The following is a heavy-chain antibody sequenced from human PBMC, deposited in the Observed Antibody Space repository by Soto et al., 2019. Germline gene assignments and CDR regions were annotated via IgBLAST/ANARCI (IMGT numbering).Heavy chain of an antibody. CDR3: ARHTYAGRDYDSSGYYYVVAFDI. J-gene: IGHJ3*02. V-gene: IGHV5-10-1*01. CDR1: GYSFTSYW. Sequence: PGGSLKISCKGSGYSFTSYWISWVRQMPGKGLEWMGRIDPSDSYTNYSPSFQGHVTISADKSISTAYLQWSSLKASDTAMYYCARHTYAGRDYDSSGYYYVVAFDIRGQGTMVTVSS. D-gene: IGHD3-22*01. CDR2: IDPSDSYT.